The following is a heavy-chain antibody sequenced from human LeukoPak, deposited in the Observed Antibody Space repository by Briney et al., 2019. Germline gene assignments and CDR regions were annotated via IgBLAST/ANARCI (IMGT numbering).Heavy chain of an antibody. CDR1: GFTFSSYS. D-gene: IGHD3-10*01. CDR2: ISSSSSYI. Sequence: PGGSLRLSCAASGFTFSSYSMNWVRQAPGKGLEWVSSISSSSSYIYYADSVKGRFTISRDNAKNSLYLQMNSLRAEDTAVYYCARGRITMVRGVKWSYYFDYWGQGTLVTVSS. V-gene: IGHV3-21*01. J-gene: IGHJ4*02. CDR3: ARGRITMVRGVKWSYYFDY.